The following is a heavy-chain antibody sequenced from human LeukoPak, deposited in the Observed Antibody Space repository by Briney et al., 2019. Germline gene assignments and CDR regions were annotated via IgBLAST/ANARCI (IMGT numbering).Heavy chain of an antibody. CDR1: GGSVSSGTYY. D-gene: IGHD4-23*01. V-gene: IGHV4-61*01. J-gene: IGHJ6*02. CDR3: AREGLGNYYYYYGMDV. Sequence: SETLSLTCTVSGGSVSSGTYYWSWIRQPPGKGLEWIGEINHSGSTNYNPSLKSRVTISVDTSKNQFSLKLSSVTAADTAVYYCAREGLGNYYYYYGMDVWGQGTTVTVSS. CDR2: INHSGST.